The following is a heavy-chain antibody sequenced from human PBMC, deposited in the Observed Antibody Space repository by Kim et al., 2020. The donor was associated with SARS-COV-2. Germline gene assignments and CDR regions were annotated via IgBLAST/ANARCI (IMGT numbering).Heavy chain of an antibody. CDR2: IRSSSSTI. CDR3: GILGAFTGGMDV. D-gene: IGHD3-16*01. V-gene: IGHV3-48*02. CDR1: GFTFSSYS. Sequence: GGSLRLSCAASGFTFSSYSMNWVRQAPGKGLEWFSYIRSSSSTIYYADSVKGRFTISRANAKTSLYLQMNSLRDEDTAVYYCGILGAFTGGMDVWGQATT. J-gene: IGHJ6*02.